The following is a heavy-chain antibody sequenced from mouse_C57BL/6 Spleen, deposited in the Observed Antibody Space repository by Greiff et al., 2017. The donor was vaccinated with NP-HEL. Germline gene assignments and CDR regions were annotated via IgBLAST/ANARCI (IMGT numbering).Heavy chain of an antibody. CDR3: ARGGGSSRWYFDV. CDR2: IYPRDGST. Sequence: QVQLQQSGPELVKPGASVKLSCKASGYTFTSYDINWVKQRPGQGLEWIGWIYPRDGSTKYNEKFKGKATLTVDTSSSTAYMELHSLTSEDSAVYFSARGGGSSRWYFDVWGTGTTVTVAS. CDR1: GYTFTSYD. J-gene: IGHJ1*03. D-gene: IGHD1-1*01. V-gene: IGHV1-85*01.